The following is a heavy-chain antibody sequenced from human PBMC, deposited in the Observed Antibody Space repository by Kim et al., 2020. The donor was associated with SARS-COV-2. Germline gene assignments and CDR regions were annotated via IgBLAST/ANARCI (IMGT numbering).Heavy chain of an antibody. CDR3: ARMGLSSSPSFDY. CDR1: GFTFSSYG. J-gene: IGHJ4*02. CDR2: IWYDGSNK. V-gene: IGHV3-33*01. Sequence: GGSLRLSCAASGFTFSSYGMHWVRQAPGKGLEWVAVIWYDGSNKYYADSVKGRFTISRDNSKNTLYLQMNSLRAEDTAVYYCARMGLSSSPSFDYWGQGTLVTVSS. D-gene: IGHD2-2*01.